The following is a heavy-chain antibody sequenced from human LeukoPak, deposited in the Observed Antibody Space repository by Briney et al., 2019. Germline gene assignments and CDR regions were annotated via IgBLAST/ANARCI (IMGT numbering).Heavy chain of an antibody. V-gene: IGHV4-59*01. J-gene: IGHJ4*02. D-gene: IGHD3-3*01. CDR2: IYYSGST. CDR1: GGSISSYY. Sequence: SETLSLTCTVPGGSISSYYWSWIRQPPGKGLEWIGYIYYSGSTNYNPSLKSRVTISVDTSKNQFSLKLSSVTAADTAVYYCARDAPYDFWSGPFDYWGQGTLVTVSS. CDR3: ARDAPYDFWSGPFDY.